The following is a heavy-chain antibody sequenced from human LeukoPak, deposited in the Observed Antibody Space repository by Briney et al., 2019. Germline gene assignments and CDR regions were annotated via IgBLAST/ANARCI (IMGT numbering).Heavy chain of an antibody. CDR2: ISGSGGST. CDR3: AKVLLWFGELPYYFDY. J-gene: IGHJ4*02. CDR1: GFTFSSYA. V-gene: IGHV3-23*01. Sequence: GRSLRLSCAAYGFTFSSYAMSWVRQAPGKGLEWVSAISGSGGSTYYADSVKGRFTISRDNSKNTLYLQMNGLRAEDTAVYYCAKVLLWFGELPYYFDYWGQGTLVTVSS. D-gene: IGHD3-10*01.